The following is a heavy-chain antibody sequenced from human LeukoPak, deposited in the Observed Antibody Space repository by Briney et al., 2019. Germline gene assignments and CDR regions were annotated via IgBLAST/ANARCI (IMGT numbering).Heavy chain of an antibody. CDR2: IYTGGTT. CDR3: ARATYYDYVWGSYLPSNWFDP. J-gene: IGHJ5*02. CDR1: EFLVSSDY. V-gene: IGHV3-66*01. D-gene: IGHD3-16*01. Sequence: GGSLRLSCAASEFLVSSDYMIWVRQAPGKGLEWVSVIYTGGTTYYADSVKGRFTISRDNSKNTLYLQMNSLRAEDTAVYYCARATYYDYVWGSYLPSNWFDPWGQGTLVTVSS.